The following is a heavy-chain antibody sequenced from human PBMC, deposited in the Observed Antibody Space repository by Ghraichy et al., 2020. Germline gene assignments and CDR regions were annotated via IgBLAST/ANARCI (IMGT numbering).Heavy chain of an antibody. CDR2: VYSSGNT. V-gene: IGHV4-59*01. D-gene: IGHD3-10*01. Sequence: SETLSHTCTVSGDSISSYYWTWIRQPPGKGLEWIGHVYSSGNTNYNPSLKSRVTISLDTSKNQFSLNLNSVTAADTAVYYCARDVRTPHNYGLGTQGAFDIWGQGTMVTVSS. CDR1: GDSISSYY. CDR3: ARDVRTPHNYGLGTQGAFDI. J-gene: IGHJ3*02.